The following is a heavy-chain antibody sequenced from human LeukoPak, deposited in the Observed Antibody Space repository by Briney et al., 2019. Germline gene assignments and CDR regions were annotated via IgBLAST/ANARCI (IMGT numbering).Heavy chain of an antibody. J-gene: IGHJ4*02. D-gene: IGHD1-26*01. Sequence: PGGSLRLSCAASGFTFSSYAMSWVRQSPGKGLQWVSAISGSGDSTYYADSVKGRFTISKDNSKNTLYLQMNSLRAEDTAVYYCAKEGFVGATTYYRDQGTLVTVSS. V-gene: IGHV3-23*01. CDR2: ISGSGDST. CDR3: AKEGFVGATTYY. CDR1: GFTFSSYA.